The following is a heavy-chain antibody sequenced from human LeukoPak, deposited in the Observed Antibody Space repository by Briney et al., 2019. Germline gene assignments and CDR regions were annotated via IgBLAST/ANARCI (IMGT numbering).Heavy chain of an antibody. CDR2: INHNGNVN. CDR3: AREDYMTTVTTGPDVTRNWFDP. J-gene: IGHJ5*02. CDR1: GFTFSSYW. D-gene: IGHD4-17*01. V-gene: IGHV3-7*03. Sequence: GGSLRLSCAASGFTFSSYWMNWARQAPGKGLEWVASINHNGNVNYYVDSVKGRFTISRDNAKNSLYLQMSNLRAEDTAVYYCAREDYMTTVTTGPDVTRNWFDPWGQGTLVTVSS.